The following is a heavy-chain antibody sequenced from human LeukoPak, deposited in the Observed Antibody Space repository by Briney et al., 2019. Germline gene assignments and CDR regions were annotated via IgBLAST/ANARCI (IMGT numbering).Heavy chain of an antibody. J-gene: IGHJ4*02. CDR1: GFTFSSYG. D-gene: IGHD2-2*01. CDR2: IWYDGSNK. Sequence: PGRSLRLSCAASGFTFSSYGMHWVRQAPGKGLEWVAVIWYDGSNKYYADSVKGRFTISRDNSKNTLYLQMNSLRAEDTAVYYCARRYRSSTSCYHVDYWGQGTLVTVSS. CDR3: ARRYRSSTSCYHVDY. V-gene: IGHV3-33*01.